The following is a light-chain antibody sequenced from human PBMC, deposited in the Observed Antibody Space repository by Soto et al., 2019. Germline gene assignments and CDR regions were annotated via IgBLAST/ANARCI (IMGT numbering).Light chain of an antibody. J-gene: IGLJ1*01. CDR1: SSDVGGYNS. CDR2: DVN. V-gene: IGLV2-14*01. CDR3: SSFTNRKTYV. Sequence: QSALTQPASVSGSPGQSIAISCNETSSDVGGYNSVSWFQQHPGKAPKLIIYDVNDRPSAVSDRFSGSKSGNTASLTISGLQTEDEADYYCSSFTNRKTYVFGTGTKLTVL.